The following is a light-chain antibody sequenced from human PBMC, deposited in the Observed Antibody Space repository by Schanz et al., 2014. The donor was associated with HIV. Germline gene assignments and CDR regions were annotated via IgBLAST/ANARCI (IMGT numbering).Light chain of an antibody. CDR3: SSYTSTNTLVV. Sequence: QSALAQPASVSGSPGQSITISCTGTSNTVDNYNLVSWYQLHPGKAPKLMIFEVSKRPSGISNRFSGSKSGNTASLTISGLQAEDEGDYYCSSYTSTNTLVVFGGGTKLTVL. CDR2: EVS. V-gene: IGLV2-14*02. J-gene: IGLJ2*01. CDR1: SNTVDNYNL.